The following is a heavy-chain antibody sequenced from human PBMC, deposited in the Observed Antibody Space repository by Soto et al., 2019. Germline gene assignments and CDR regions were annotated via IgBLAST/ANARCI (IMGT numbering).Heavy chain of an antibody. D-gene: IGHD6-19*01. J-gene: IGHJ4*02. Sequence: SETLSLTCSVSGGSISSYYWSWIRQPPGKGLEWIGYIYDSGSTNYNPSLKSRVTISVDTSKNQFSLKLSSVTAADTAVYYCARLFAVAGTLRRDYWGKGSLVTVS. CDR2: IYDSGST. V-gene: IGHV4-59*08. CDR3: ARLFAVAGTLRRDY. CDR1: GGSISSYY.